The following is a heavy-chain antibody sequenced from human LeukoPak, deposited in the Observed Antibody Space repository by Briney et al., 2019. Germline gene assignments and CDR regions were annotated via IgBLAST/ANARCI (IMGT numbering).Heavy chain of an antibody. V-gene: IGHV3-23*01. CDR2: VSDSGSSA. D-gene: IGHD3-3*01. CDR1: GFTFRNYG. Sequence: PGGSLRLSCAASGFTFRNYGMGWVRQAPGKGLEWVSVVSDSGSSAYYADSVKGRFTISRDNSKNTLYLQMNSLRAEDTAVYYCAPDLRGAAWSLGYWGQGTLVTVSS. CDR3: APDLRGAAWSLGY. J-gene: IGHJ4*02.